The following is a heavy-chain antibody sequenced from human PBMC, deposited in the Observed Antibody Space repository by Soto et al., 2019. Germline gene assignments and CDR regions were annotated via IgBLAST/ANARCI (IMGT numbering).Heavy chain of an antibody. V-gene: IGHV3-30-3*01. CDR2: ISYDGSNK. D-gene: IGHD3-3*01. J-gene: IGHJ6*02. CDR3: ARDSGDFWSGYTYYYYGMDV. CDR1: GFTFSSYA. Sequence: QVQLVESGGGVVQPGRSLRLSCAASGFTFSSYAMHWVRQAPGKGLEWVAVISYDGSNKYYADSVKGRFTISRDNSKNTLYLQMNSLRAEDTAVYYCARDSGDFWSGYTYYYYGMDVWGQGTTVTVSS.